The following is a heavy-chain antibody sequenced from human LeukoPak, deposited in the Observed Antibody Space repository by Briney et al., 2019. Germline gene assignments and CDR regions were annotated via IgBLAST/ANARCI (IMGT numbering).Heavy chain of an antibody. D-gene: IGHD3-10*01. Sequence: GGSLRLSCAASGFTFSSYAMSWVRQAPGKGLEWVSAISGSGGSTYYADSVKGRFTISRDNAKNSLYLQMNSLRAEDTALYYCAKDAQYYGATFDIWGQGTMVTVSS. CDR2: ISGSGGST. CDR3: AKDAQYYGATFDI. J-gene: IGHJ3*02. CDR1: GFTFSSYA. V-gene: IGHV3-23*01.